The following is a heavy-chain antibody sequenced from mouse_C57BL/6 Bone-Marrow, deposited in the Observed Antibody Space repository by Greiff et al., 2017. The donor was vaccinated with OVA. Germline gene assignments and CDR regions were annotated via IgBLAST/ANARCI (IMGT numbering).Heavy chain of an antibody. CDR1: GYTFTSYW. Sequence: QVQLQQPGAELVKPGASVKLSCKASGYTFTSYWMHWVKQRPGQGLEWIGMIHPNSGSTNYNEKFKSKATLTVDKSSSTAYMQLSSLTSEDSAVYYCARYDYDLDRYCDVWGTGTTVTVSS. CDR2: IHPNSGST. D-gene: IGHD2-4*01. V-gene: IGHV1-64*01. CDR3: ARYDYDLDRYCDV. J-gene: IGHJ1*03.